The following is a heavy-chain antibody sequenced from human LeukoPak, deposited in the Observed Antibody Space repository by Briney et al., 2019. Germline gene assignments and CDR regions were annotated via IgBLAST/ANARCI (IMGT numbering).Heavy chain of an antibody. V-gene: IGHV3-7*03. Sequence: GGSRRLSCAASGFPFSSYWRSWVPQAPGKGLEWVANIKQDGVEKYHVDSVKGRFTISRDNAKKSLYLQMNSLRAGDTAVYYCVRACDRSSCPYYFDSWGQGTLVTVSS. CDR1: GFPFSSYW. J-gene: IGHJ4*02. CDR2: IKQDGVEK. CDR3: VRACDRSSCPYYFDS. D-gene: IGHD3-22*01.